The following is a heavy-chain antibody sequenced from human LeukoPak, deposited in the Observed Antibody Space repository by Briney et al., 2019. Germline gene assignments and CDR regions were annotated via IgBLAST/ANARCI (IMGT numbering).Heavy chain of an antibody. CDR2: IDSDGSST. V-gene: IGHV3-74*01. J-gene: IGHJ4*02. CDR3: AKGQYGSGSYPFDY. Sequence: GGSLRLSCAASGFTFRSYWMHWVRQAPGKGLVWVSRIDSDGSSTNYADSVKGRFTISRDNAKNTLYLQMNSLRAEDTAVYFCAKGQYGSGSYPFDYWGQGTLVTVSS. CDR1: GFTFRSYW. D-gene: IGHD3-10*01.